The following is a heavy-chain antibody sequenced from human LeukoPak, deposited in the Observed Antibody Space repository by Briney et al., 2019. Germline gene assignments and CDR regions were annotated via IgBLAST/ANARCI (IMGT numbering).Heavy chain of an antibody. Sequence: PGESLTLSCAASGFTFSSYSMNWVRQAPGKGLEWVSSISSSSNYIYYADSLKGRFTISRDNAKSSLYLQMNSLRAEGTAVYYCARAKGAAGSLDYWGQGTLVTVS. CDR2: ISSSSNYI. CDR1: GFTFSSYS. V-gene: IGHV3-21*01. J-gene: IGHJ4*02. D-gene: IGHD6-19*01. CDR3: ARAKGAAGSLDY.